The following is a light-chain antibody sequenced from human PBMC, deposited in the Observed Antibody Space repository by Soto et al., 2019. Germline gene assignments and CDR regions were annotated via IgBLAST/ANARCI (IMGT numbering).Light chain of an antibody. J-gene: IGKJ1*01. CDR2: AAS. CDR3: QQSYSTPQT. CDR1: QSISSY. V-gene: IGKV1-39*01. Sequence: DIQMTQSPSSLSASVGGRVTLTCRASQSISSYLNWYQQKPGKAPKLLIYAASSLQSGVPSRFSGSGSGTDFTLTISSLQPEDFATYYCQQSYSTPQTFGQGTKVEIK.